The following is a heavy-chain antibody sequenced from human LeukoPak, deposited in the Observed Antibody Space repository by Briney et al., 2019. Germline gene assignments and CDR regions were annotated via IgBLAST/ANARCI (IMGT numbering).Heavy chain of an antibody. CDR3: ARGAGGAALDP. Sequence: ASVKVSCQASGYSFTGYYMHWVRQAPGQGLEWIGWINPNSGGTNHTQKFQGRVTMTRDTSISTAYMELSRLRSDDTAVYYCARGAGGAALDPWGQGTLVTVSS. D-gene: IGHD3-16*01. J-gene: IGHJ5*02. CDR2: INPNSGGT. CDR1: GYSFTGYY. V-gene: IGHV1-2*02.